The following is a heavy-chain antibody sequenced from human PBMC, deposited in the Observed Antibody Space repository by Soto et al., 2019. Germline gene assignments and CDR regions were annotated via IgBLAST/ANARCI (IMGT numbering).Heavy chain of an antibody. CDR3: AKGESSVSARDFDP. CDR1: GFTFNNYA. CDR2: ITSSGAA. V-gene: IGHV3-23*01. Sequence: GGSLRLSCEASGFTFNNYAIAWVRQAPGKGLEWVSGITSSGAAYYADSVKSRFTISRENSKNTLYLQMNSLRAEDTAVYYCAKGESSVSARDFDPWGQGTLVTVSS. J-gene: IGHJ5*02. D-gene: IGHD3-22*01.